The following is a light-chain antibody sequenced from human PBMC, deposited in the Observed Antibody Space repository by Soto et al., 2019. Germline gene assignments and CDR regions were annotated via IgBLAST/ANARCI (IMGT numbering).Light chain of an antibody. CDR1: QDIRTG. CDR3: LQDHSYPLT. V-gene: IGKV1-6*01. J-gene: IGKJ4*01. Sequence: AIPMTQSPSSLSAPVGDIVTITCRASQDIRTGLGWFQQKPGEAPKLLISAASTLQSGFPSSFSGSGSGTDFTLTISSLQPEDFATYYCLQDHSYPLTFGGGTKVEIK. CDR2: AAS.